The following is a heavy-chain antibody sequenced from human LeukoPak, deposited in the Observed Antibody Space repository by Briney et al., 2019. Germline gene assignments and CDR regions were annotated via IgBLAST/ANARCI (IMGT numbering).Heavy chain of an antibody. CDR1: GFTFTDTY. CDR2: ISPSGTDI. V-gene: IGHV3-11*01. Sequence: PGGSLRLSCAVSGFTFTDTYMTWIRPAPGKGLESLSYISPSGTDISSADSVKGRFTISRDNAKNSLYLQMNSLRAEDTAVYYCTRPPRRLDYWGQGTLVTVSS. J-gene: IGHJ4*02. CDR3: TRPPRRLDY.